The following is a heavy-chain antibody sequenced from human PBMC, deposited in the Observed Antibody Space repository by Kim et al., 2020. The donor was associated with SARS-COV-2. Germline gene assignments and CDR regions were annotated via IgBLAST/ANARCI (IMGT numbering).Heavy chain of an antibody. CDR2: N. D-gene: IGHD3-10*01. Sequence: NRNIPSFQGQVTISADKSISTAYLQWSSLKASDTAMYYCARTGGSYFDYWGQGTLVTVSS. V-gene: IGHV5-51*01. J-gene: IGHJ4*02. CDR3: ARTGGSYFDY.